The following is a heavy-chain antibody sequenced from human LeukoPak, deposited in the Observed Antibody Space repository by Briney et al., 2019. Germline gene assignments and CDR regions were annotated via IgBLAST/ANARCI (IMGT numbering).Heavy chain of an antibody. D-gene: IGHD3-22*01. J-gene: IGHJ4*02. Sequence: SETLSLTCAVSGESFSNYFWSWIRQPPGKGLEWIGEINHSGSTNYNPSLKSRVTISVDTSKNQFSLKLSSVTAADTAVYYCARGGYDSSGYYFDYWGQGTLVTVSS. V-gene: IGHV4-34*01. CDR1: GESFSNYF. CDR3: ARGGYDSSGYYFDY. CDR2: INHSGST.